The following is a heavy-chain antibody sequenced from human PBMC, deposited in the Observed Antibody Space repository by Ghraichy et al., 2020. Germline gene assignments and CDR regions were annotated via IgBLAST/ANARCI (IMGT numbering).Heavy chain of an antibody. D-gene: IGHD7-27*01. Sequence: SETLSLTCAVYGGSFSGYYWSWIRQPPGKGLEWIGEINHSGSTNYNPSLKSRVTISVDTSKNQFSLKLSSVTAADTAVYYCARLGTPVYYYYGMDVWGQGTTVTVSS. CDR2: INHSGST. CDR1: GGSFSGYY. CDR3: ARLGTPVYYYYGMDV. V-gene: IGHV4-34*01. J-gene: IGHJ6*02.